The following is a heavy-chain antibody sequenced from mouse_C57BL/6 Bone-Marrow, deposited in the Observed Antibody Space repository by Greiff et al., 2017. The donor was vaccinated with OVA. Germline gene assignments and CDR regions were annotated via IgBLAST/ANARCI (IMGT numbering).Heavy chain of an antibody. CDR3: ARYYYDPYYFDY. Sequence: VQLQQSGAELARPGASVKLSCKASGYTFTSYGISWVKQRTGQGLEWIGEIYPRSGNTYYNEKFKGKATLTADKSSSTAYMELRSLTSEDSAVYFCARYYYDPYYFDYWGQGTTLTVSS. D-gene: IGHD2-4*01. V-gene: IGHV1-81*01. CDR2: IYPRSGNT. J-gene: IGHJ2*01. CDR1: GYTFTSYG.